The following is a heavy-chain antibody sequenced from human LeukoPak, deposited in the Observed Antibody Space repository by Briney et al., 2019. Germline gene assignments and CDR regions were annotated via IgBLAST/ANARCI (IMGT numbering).Heavy chain of an antibody. CDR3: AKDAFKLWSVYYFDY. D-gene: IGHD3-10*01. Sequence: GGSLRLSCAASGFTCSSYAMSWVRQAPGKGLEWVSAISGSGGSTYYADSVKGRFTTSRDNSKTTLYLQMNSLRAEDTAVYYCAKDAFKLWSVYYFDYWGQGTLVTVSS. J-gene: IGHJ4*02. CDR2: ISGSGGST. V-gene: IGHV3-23*01. CDR1: GFTCSSYA.